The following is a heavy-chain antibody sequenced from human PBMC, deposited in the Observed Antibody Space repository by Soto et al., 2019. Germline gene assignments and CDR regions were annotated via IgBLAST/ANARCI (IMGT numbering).Heavy chain of an antibody. CDR3: AKYDQYSGSYYYYYYMDV. Sequence: GGSLRLSCAASGFTFSSYAMSWVRQAPGKGLEWVSAISGSGGSTYYADSVKGRFTISRDNSKNTLYLQMNSLRAEDTAVYYCAKYDQYSGSYYYYYYMDVWGKGTTVTVSS. J-gene: IGHJ6*03. CDR1: GFTFSSYA. CDR2: ISGSGGST. D-gene: IGHD1-26*01. V-gene: IGHV3-23*01.